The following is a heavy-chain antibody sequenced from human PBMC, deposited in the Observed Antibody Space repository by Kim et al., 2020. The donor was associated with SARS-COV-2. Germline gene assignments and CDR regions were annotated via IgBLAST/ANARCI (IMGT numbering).Heavy chain of an antibody. Sequence: SVKVSCKASGGTFSSYAISWVRQAPGQGLEWMGGIIPIFGTANYAQKFQGRVTITADESTSTAYMELSSLRSEDTAVYYCARLYCSSTSCYLSNGAGGFDPWGQGTLVTVSS. CDR1: GGTFSSYA. CDR2: IIPIFGTA. D-gene: IGHD2-2*01. J-gene: IGHJ5*02. CDR3: ARLYCSSTSCYLSNGAGGFDP. V-gene: IGHV1-69*13.